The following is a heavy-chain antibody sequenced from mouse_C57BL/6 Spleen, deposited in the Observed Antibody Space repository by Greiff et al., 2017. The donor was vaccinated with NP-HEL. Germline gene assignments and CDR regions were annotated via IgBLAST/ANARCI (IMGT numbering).Heavy chain of an antibody. CDR3: TRRYFDY. CDR2: IDPETGGT. CDR1: GYTFTDYE. J-gene: IGHJ2*01. V-gene: IGHV1-15*01. Sequence: VQLQESGAELVRPGASVTLSCKASGYTFTDYEMHWVKQTPVHGLEWIGAIDPETGGTAYNQKFKSKAILTADKSSSTAYMELRSLTSEDSAVYYCTRRYFDYWGQGTTLTVSS.